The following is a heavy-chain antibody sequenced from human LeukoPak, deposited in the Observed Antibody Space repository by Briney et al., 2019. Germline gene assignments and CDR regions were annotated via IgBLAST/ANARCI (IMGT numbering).Heavy chain of an antibody. D-gene: IGHD3-10*01. J-gene: IGHJ3*02. Sequence: PSETLSLTCTVSGGSISSSSYYWGWIRQPPGKGLEWIGSIYYSGSTYYNPSLKSRVTISVDTSKNQFSLKLSSVTAAVTAVYYCARFPGSRGAFDIWGQGTMVTVSS. V-gene: IGHV4-39*01. CDR3: ARFPGSRGAFDI. CDR2: IYYSGST. CDR1: GGSISSSSYY.